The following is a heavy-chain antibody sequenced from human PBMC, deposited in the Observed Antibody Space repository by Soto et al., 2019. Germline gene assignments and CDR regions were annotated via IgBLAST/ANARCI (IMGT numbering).Heavy chain of an antibody. CDR1: GFTFSSYA. CDR3: AKYASTSRDALDI. J-gene: IGHJ3*02. Sequence: PGGSLRLSCAASGFTFSSYAMSWVRQAPGKGLEWVSTISGTAIFTYYADSVKGRFTISRDNSKNTLYLQMDSLRAEDTAVYYCAKYASTSRDALDIWGQGTLVTVSS. D-gene: IGHD3-16*01. V-gene: IGHV3-23*01. CDR2: ISGTAIFT.